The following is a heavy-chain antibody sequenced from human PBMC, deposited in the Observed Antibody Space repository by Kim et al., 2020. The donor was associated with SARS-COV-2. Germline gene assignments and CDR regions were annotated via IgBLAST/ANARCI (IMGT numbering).Heavy chain of an antibody. J-gene: IGHJ1*01. CDR2: LIPMFGTP. Sequence: SVKVSCKASGGSFSSYGISWVRQAPGQGLQWMGGLIPMFGTPKYAQSFQGRVTITADESIRTAYMELRSLRTEDTAVYYCARDQWELPQRWGQGTLVTV. CDR3: ARDQWELPQR. D-gene: IGHD1-26*01. CDR1: GGSFSSYG. V-gene: IGHV1-69*13.